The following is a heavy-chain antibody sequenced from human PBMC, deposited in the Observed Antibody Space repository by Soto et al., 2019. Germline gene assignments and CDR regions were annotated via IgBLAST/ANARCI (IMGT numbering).Heavy chain of an antibody. CDR3: ARDTSAVRRVNDYHYYGMDV. D-gene: IGHD3-10*01. V-gene: IGHV1-69*13. J-gene: IGHJ6*02. Sequence: SVKVSCKASGGTFSSYAISWVRQAPGQGLEWMGGIIPIFGTANYAQKFQGRVTITADESTSTAYMELSSLRYEDTAVYYCARDTSAVRRVNDYHYYGMDVWAQETTVTGSS. CDR1: GGTFSSYA. CDR2: IIPIFGTA.